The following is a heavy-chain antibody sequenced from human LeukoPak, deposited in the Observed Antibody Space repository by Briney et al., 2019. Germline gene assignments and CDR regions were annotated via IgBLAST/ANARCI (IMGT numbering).Heavy chain of an antibody. D-gene: IGHD2-2*01. J-gene: IGHJ4*02. CDR3: ARNGTNNFFDF. CDR1: GFSISSGYY. Sequence: PSETLSLTCAVSGFSISSGYYWGWIRQPPGKGLEWIGSIYHSGSTHYNPSLKSRLPKSVDTSKNQFSLKLSSVTAPATAVYYCARNGTNNFFDFWGQGPLVTVSS. CDR2: IYHSGST. V-gene: IGHV4-38-2*01.